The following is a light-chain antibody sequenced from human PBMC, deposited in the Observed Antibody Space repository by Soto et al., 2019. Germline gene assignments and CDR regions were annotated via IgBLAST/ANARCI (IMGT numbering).Light chain of an antibody. CDR2: GAS. Sequence: DIVMTQSPATLSVSPGERATLSCRASQSVSNNLAWYQQQPGQAPRLLIYGASTTASGIPARFSASGSGTEFTLTISSLQSEDFAVYYCLHYNDWPRWTFGQGTKVDIK. J-gene: IGKJ1*01. CDR1: QSVSNN. V-gene: IGKV3-15*01. CDR3: LHYNDWPRWT.